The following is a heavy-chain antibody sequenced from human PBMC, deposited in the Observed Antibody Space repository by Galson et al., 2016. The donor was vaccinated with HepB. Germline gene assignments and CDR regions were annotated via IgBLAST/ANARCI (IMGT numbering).Heavy chain of an antibody. V-gene: IGHV1-69*13. D-gene: IGHD5-24*01. J-gene: IGHJ6*02. Sequence: SVKVSCKASGYTFTSYAISWVRQAPGQGLEWMGGIIPIFGTSNYAQKFQGRVTITADESTSTAYMELSSLRSEDTAVYYCARVRDGYNHYYYYGMDVWGQGTTVTVS. CDR1: GYTFTSYA. CDR2: IIPIFGTS. CDR3: ARVRDGYNHYYYYGMDV.